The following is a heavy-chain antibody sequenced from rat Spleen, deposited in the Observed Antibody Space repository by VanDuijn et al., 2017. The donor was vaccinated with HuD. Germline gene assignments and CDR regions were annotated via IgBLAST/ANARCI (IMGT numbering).Heavy chain of an antibody. D-gene: IGHD1-4*01. CDR3: ARRGYNYYFDY. J-gene: IGHJ2*01. Sequence: EVQLVESGGGLVQPGXXMKLSCXXXGXXXSNXXXAWXRQAPTKGLEWGASVSIGGGNSNYRDSVKGRFTVSRDNAKSTLYLQMDSLRSEDTATYYCARRGYNYYFDYWGQGVMVTVSS. CDR2: VSIGGGNS. CDR1: GXXXSNXX. V-gene: IGHV5-25*01.